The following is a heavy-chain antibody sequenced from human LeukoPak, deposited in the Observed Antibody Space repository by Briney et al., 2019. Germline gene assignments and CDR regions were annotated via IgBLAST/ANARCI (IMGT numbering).Heavy chain of an antibody. Sequence: GGSLRLSCAASGFTFSSYAMSWVRQAPGKGLEWVSAISGSGGSTYYADSVKGRFTISRDNSKSTLYLQMNSLRAEDTAVYYCAKDIGSGAYSSSWYGPEYFQHWGQGTLVTVSS. CDR2: ISGSGGST. V-gene: IGHV3-23*01. J-gene: IGHJ1*01. CDR3: AKDIGSGAYSSSWYGPEYFQH. CDR1: GFTFSSYA. D-gene: IGHD6-13*01.